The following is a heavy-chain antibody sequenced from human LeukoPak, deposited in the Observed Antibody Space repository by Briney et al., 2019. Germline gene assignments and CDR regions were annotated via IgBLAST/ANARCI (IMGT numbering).Heavy chain of an antibody. D-gene: IGHD6-19*01. CDR1: GFTFSSYA. J-gene: IGHJ6*03. CDR3: AKAGRSGSYYYYMDV. Sequence: PGGSLRLSCAASGFTFSSYAMSWVRQAPGKGLEWVSAISGSGGSTYYADSVKGRFTISRDNSKNTLYLQMNSLRAEDTAVYYCAKAGRSGSYYYYMDVWGKGTTVTVSS. CDR2: ISGSGGST. V-gene: IGHV3-23*01.